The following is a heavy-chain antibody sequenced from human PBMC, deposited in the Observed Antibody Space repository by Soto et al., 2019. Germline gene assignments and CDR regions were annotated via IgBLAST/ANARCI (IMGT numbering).Heavy chain of an antibody. V-gene: IGHV3-33*01. Sequence: QVQLVESGGGVVQPGRSLRLSCAASGFTFSSYGMHWVRQAPGKGLEWVAVIWYDGSNKYYADSVKGRFTISRDNSKNTLYLQMNSLRAEDTAVYYCARDPPWTQKNYDYGDYAGAFDIWGQGTMVTVSS. CDR1: GFTFSSYG. CDR2: IWYDGSNK. J-gene: IGHJ3*02. D-gene: IGHD4-17*01. CDR3: ARDPPWTQKNYDYGDYAGAFDI.